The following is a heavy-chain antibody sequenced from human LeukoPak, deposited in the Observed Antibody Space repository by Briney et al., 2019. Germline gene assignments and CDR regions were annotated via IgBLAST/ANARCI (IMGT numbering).Heavy chain of an antibody. Sequence: PGGSLRLSCAASGFTFSSYGMHWVRQAPGKGLEWVAVISYDGSNKYYADSVKGRFTISRDNSKNTLYLQMNSLRAEDTAVYYCAKPGGYCSSTSCFYGMDVWGRGTTVTVSS. CDR1: GFTFSSYG. D-gene: IGHD2-2*01. J-gene: IGHJ6*02. CDR2: ISYDGSNK. CDR3: AKPGGYCSSTSCFYGMDV. V-gene: IGHV3-30*18.